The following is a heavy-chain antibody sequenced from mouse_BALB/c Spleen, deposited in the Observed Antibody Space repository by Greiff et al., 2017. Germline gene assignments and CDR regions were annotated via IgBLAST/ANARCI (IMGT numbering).Heavy chain of an antibody. V-gene: IGHV14-3*02. D-gene: IGHD3-2*01. Sequence: EVMLVESGAELVKPGASVKLSCTASGFNIKDTYMHWVKQRPEQGLEWIGRIDPANGNTKYDPKFQGKATITADTSSNTAYLQLSSLTSEDTAVYYCALDSSGPYYFDYWGQGTTLTVSS. CDR3: ALDSSGPYYFDY. CDR2: IDPANGNT. CDR1: GFNIKDTY. J-gene: IGHJ2*01.